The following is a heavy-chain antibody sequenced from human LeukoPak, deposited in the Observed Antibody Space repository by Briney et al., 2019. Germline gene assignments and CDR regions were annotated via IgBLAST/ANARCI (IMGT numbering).Heavy chain of an antibody. CDR1: GFTFSSYS. D-gene: IGHD3-16*01. CDR3: AKYPSGREGGFDY. CDR2: ISGSGIST. V-gene: IGHV3-23*01. J-gene: IGHJ4*02. Sequence: PGGSLRFSCAASGFTFSSYSMNWVRQAPAKGLEWVSTISGSGISTYYGDSVKGRFTISRDNSKNTLYLQMNSLRAEDTAIYYCAKYPSGREGGFDYWGQGTLVTVSS.